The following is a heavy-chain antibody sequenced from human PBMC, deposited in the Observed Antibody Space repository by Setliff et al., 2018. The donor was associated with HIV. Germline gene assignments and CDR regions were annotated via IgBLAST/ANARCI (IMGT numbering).Heavy chain of an antibody. CDR2: INPNSGGT. Sequence: ASVKVSCKASGYTFTAYYIHWVRQARGQGLEWMGWINPNSGGTNYAQKFQGRVTMTRDTSISTAYMELSRLRSEDTAVYYCSRFSTRDTFDVWGQGTTVTVSS. CDR1: GYTFTAYY. V-gene: IGHV1-2*02. D-gene: IGHD2-2*01. J-gene: IGHJ3*01. CDR3: SRFSTRDTFDV.